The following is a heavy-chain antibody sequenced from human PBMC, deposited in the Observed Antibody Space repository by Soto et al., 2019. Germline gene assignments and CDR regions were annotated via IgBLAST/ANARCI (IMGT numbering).Heavy chain of an antibody. CDR2: IFHSGST. CDR1: GGSIRSNNW. Sequence: SDTLSLTCAVSGGSIRSNNWWSWVRQPPGKGLEWIGEIFHSGSTHYNPSLKTRVTISVDKSKNQFSLKLSSVTAADTAVYYCARVYRGSYSDYWGQGTLVTVYS. V-gene: IGHV4-4*02. D-gene: IGHD1-26*01. J-gene: IGHJ4*02. CDR3: ARVYRGSYSDY.